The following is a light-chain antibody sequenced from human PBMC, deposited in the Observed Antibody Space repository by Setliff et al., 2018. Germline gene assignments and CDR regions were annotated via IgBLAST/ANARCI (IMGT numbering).Light chain of an antibody. V-gene: IGLV2-8*01. CDR1: SSDVGGYNY. CDR3: SSYAGSLDV. J-gene: IGLJ1*01. Sequence: QSALTQPPSASGSPGQSVTISCTGTSSDVGGYNYVSWYQQHPGKAPKLVXYEVSKRPSGVPDRFSGSKSGNTASLTVSGLQAEDEADYYCSSYAGSLDVFGTGTRSPS. CDR2: EVS.